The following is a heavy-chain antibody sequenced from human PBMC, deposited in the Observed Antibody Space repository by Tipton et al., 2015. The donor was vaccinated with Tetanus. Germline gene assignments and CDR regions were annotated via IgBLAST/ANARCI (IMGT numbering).Heavy chain of an antibody. Sequence: SLRLSCAASGFTFSSYSMNWVRQAPGKGLEWVSYISSSSSTIYYADSVKGRFTISRDNAKNSLYLQMNSLRVEDTAVYYCARENGGYDYYYYYGMDVWGQGTTVTVSS. D-gene: IGHD5-12*01. J-gene: IGHJ6*02. CDR2: ISSSSSTI. CDR3: ARENGGYDYYYYYGMDV. V-gene: IGHV3-48*01. CDR1: GFTFSSYS.